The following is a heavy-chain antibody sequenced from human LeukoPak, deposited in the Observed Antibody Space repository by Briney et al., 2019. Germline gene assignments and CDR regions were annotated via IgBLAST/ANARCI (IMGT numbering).Heavy chain of an antibody. CDR2: IYSSGGT. Sequence: SETLSLTCTVSGGSISSYYWSWIRQPAGKGLEWIGRIYSSGGTDYNPSLKSRVTMSVDTSKNQFSLKLRSVTAADTAVYYCARGIAAASERPFDIWGPGTMVTVPS. V-gene: IGHV4-4*07. CDR3: ARGIAAASERPFDI. D-gene: IGHD6-13*01. J-gene: IGHJ3*02. CDR1: GGSISSYY.